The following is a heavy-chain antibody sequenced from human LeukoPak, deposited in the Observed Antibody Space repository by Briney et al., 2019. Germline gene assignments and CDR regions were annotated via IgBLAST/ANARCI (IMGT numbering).Heavy chain of an antibody. CDR1: GFTFSSYW. Sequence: GGSLRLSCAASGFTFSSYWMSWVRQAPGKGLEWVANIKQDGSEKYYVDSVKGRFTISRDNAKNSLYLQMNSLRAEDTAVYYCARDQEGFKWLLSYYYYYMDVWGKGTTVTVSS. J-gene: IGHJ6*03. D-gene: IGHD3-3*01. CDR3: ARDQEGFKWLLSYYYYYMDV. CDR2: IKQDGSEK. V-gene: IGHV3-7*01.